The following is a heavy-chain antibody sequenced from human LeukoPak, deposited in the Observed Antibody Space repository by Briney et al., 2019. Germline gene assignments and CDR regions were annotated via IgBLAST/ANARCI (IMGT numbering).Heavy chain of an antibody. CDR1: GGSISSYY. V-gene: IGHV4-59*01. CDR3: ARRPQDSKGSYGMDV. J-gene: IGHJ6*02. D-gene: IGHD1-26*01. CDR2: IYYSGST. Sequence: SETLSLTCTVSGGSISSYYWSWIRQPPGKGLEWIGYIYYSGSTNYNPSLKSRVTISVDTSKNQFSLKLSSVTAADTAVYYCARRPQDSKGSYGMDVWGQGTTVTVSS.